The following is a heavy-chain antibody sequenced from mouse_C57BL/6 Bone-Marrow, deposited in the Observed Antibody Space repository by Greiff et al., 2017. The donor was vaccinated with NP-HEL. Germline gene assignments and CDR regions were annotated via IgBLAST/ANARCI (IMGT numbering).Heavy chain of an antibody. CDR2: INYDGSST. CDR3: AREGVTTVAMDY. V-gene: IGHV5-16*01. Sequence: EVMLVESEGGLVQPGSSMKLSCTASGFTFSDYYMAWVRQVPEKGLEWVANINYDGSSTYYLDSLKSRFIISRDNAKNMLYLQMSSLKSEDTATYYCAREGVTTVAMDYWGQGTSVTVSS. J-gene: IGHJ4*01. D-gene: IGHD1-1*01. CDR1: GFTFSDYY.